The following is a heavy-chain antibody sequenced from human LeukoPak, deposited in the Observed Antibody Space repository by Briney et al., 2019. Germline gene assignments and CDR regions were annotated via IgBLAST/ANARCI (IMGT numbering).Heavy chain of an antibody. J-gene: IGHJ6*02. CDR1: GFXFSGYA. V-gene: IGHV3-30-3*01. CDR3: ARSASGGNFLDLVVYYHGMDV. CDR2: ISYDGSNK. Sequence: GGSLRLSCAASGFXFSGYAIHWVRQAPGKGLEWVAVISYDGSNKYYADSVKGRFTISRDNSKNTLYLQMSGLRAEDTAVYYCARSASGGNFLDLVVYYHGMDVWGQGTTVTVSS. D-gene: IGHD4-23*01.